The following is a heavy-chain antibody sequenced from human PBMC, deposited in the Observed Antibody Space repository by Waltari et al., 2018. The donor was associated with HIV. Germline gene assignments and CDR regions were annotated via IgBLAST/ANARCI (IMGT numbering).Heavy chain of an antibody. D-gene: IGHD6-13*01. V-gene: IGHV3-23*01. CDR1: GFSFSIYA. J-gene: IGHJ5*02. CDR2: ISGSGDNR. CDR3: TKDPVTAVGNINWFDP. Sequence: EVQLLESGGGLVQPGGSLRLSCRASGFSFSIYAMNWVRQAPGKGLEWVSGISGSGDNRYYADSVKGRFTISRDNSKNKVFLQMKSLRPKDTAFYYCTKDPVTAVGNINWFDPWGQGTLVTVSS.